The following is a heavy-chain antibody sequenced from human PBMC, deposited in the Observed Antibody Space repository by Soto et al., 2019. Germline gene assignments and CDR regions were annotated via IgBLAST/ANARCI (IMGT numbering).Heavy chain of an antibody. CDR2: IIGSGGST. V-gene: IGHV3-23*01. CDR1: GFTFSSYA. Sequence: EVQLLESGGGLVQPGGSLRLSCAASGFTFSSYAMSWVRQAPGKGLEWVSGIIGSGGSTFNADSVKGRFTISRDTSKNTLCLQMNSLTAEVTAVYYFANKGWAEQLWPYGMDVWGQGTTVTVSS. CDR3: ANKGWAEQLWPYGMDV. J-gene: IGHJ6*01. D-gene: IGHD6-13*01.